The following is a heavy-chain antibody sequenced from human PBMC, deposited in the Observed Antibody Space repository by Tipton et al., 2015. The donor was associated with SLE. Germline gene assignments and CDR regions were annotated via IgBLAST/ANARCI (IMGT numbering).Heavy chain of an antibody. CDR3: ARVGCNNGVCYLAFDI. D-gene: IGHD2-8*01. V-gene: IGHV4-4*07. J-gene: IGHJ3*02. CDR1: GGSISSYY. CDR2: IYTSGST. Sequence: TLSLTCTVSGGSISSYYWSWIRQPAGKGLEWIGRIYTSGSTNYNPSLKSRVTISVDTSKNQFSLKLSSVTAADTAVYHCARVGCNNGVCYLAFDIWGQGTMVTVSP.